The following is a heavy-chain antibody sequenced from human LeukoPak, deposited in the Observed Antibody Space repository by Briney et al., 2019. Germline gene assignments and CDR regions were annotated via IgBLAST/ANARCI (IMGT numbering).Heavy chain of an antibody. D-gene: IGHD1-1*01. CDR1: GFTFSNYL. Sequence: PGGSLRLSCAASGFTFSNYLMGWVRQAPGKGLEGVAFIRYDGSNKYHADSVKGRFTISRDNSKNTVYLQMNSLRAEDTAVYFCAKEYGYDYNYYYSMDVWGKGTTVTISS. J-gene: IGHJ6*03. V-gene: IGHV3-30*02. CDR3: AKEYGYDYNYYYSMDV. CDR2: IRYDGSNK.